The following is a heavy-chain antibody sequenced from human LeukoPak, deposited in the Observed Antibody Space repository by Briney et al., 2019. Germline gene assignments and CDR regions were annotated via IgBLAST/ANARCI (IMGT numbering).Heavy chain of an antibody. Sequence: SVKVSCKASGYTFTSYDINWVRQAIGQGLEWMGGIIPIFGTANYAQKFQGRVTITTDESTSTAYMELSSLRSEDTAVYYCARGGGLSPRYYYYYMDVWGKGTTVTVSS. J-gene: IGHJ6*03. CDR1: GYTFTSYD. CDR2: IIPIFGTA. CDR3: ARGGGLSPRYYYYYMDV. D-gene: IGHD4/OR15-4a*01. V-gene: IGHV1-69*05.